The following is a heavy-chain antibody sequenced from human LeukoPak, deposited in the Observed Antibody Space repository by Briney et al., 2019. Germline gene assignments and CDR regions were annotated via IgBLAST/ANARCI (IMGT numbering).Heavy chain of an antibody. CDR1: GLTFSSYE. CDR2: IASSGSTI. J-gene: IGHJ4*02. CDR3: ARRYCSTTSCLFDY. Sequence: GGSLRLSCAASGLTFSSYEMDWVRQAPGKGLEWVSYIASSGSTIFYADSLKGRFTISRDNAKNSLYLQMNSLRAEDTAIYYCARRYCSTTSCLFDYWGQGTLVTVSS. D-gene: IGHD2-2*01. V-gene: IGHV3-48*03.